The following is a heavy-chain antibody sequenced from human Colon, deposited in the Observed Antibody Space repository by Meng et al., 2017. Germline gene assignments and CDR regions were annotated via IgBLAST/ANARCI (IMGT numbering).Heavy chain of an antibody. CDR3: ATAVTTVPFDY. J-gene: IGHJ4*02. V-gene: IGHV7-4-1*02. Sequence: QVHLVQSGFELNKPGASVKVSCNASGYDFTNYGMNWVRQAPGQGLEWIGWINTYTGNPAYAQGFTGRFVFSLDTSVSTAYLQISSLKAEDTAVYYCATAVTTVPFDYWGQGTLVTVSS. CDR1: GYDFTNYG. D-gene: IGHD4-17*01. CDR2: INTYTGNP.